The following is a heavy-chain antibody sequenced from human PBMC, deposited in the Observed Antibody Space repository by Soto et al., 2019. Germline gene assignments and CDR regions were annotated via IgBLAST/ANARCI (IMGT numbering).Heavy chain of an antibody. Sequence: GGSLRLSCAASGFTFSSYGMHWVRQAPGKGLEWVAVISYDGSNKYYADSVKGRFTISRDNSKNTLYLQMNSLRAEDTAVYYCAKVISSSWYDFDYWGQGTLVTVSS. V-gene: IGHV3-30*18. J-gene: IGHJ4*02. CDR3: AKVISSSWYDFDY. CDR2: ISYDGSNK. D-gene: IGHD6-13*01. CDR1: GFTFSSYG.